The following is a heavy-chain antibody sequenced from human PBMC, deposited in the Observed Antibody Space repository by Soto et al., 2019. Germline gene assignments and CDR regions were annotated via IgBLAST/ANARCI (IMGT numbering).Heavy chain of an antibody. CDR1: GFRFTTYG. CDR2: ISNDGRDR. D-gene: IGHD1-1*01. J-gene: IGHJ5*02. V-gene: IGHV3-30*18. CDR3: EKYVYNTGWNLRFDT. Sequence: QVQLVESGGGVVQPGTSLRLSCTAAGFRFTTYGMHWVRQAPGKGLEWVAVISNDGRDRYYGDSVRGRFTISRDNSRNPVYLKMRGLRPEDTAVYYCEKYVYNTGWNLRFDTWGQVTLVIVSS.